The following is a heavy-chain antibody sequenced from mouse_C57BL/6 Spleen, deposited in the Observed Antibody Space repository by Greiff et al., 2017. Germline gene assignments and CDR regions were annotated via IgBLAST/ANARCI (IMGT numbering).Heavy chain of an antibody. V-gene: IGHV1-81*01. CDR2: IYPRSGNT. CDR1: GYTFTSYG. J-gene: IGHJ1*03. Sequence: QVQLQQSGAELARPGASVKLSCKASGYTFTSYGISWVKQRTGQGLEWIGEIYPRSGNTYYNEKFKGKATLTADKSSSTAYMGLRSLTSEDSAVYFCAGGSEYFDVWGTGTTVTVSS. CDR3: AGGSEYFDV.